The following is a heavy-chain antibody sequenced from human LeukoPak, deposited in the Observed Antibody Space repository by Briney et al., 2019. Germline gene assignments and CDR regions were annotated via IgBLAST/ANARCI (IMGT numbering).Heavy chain of an antibody. CDR1: GFTFSGYS. D-gene: IGHD6-19*01. CDR2: ISSSSSTI. V-gene: IGHV3-48*01. J-gene: IGHJ4*02. Sequence: GGSLRLSCAASGFTFSGYSMNWVRQAPGKGLEWVSYISSSSSTIYYADSVKGRFTISRDNAKNSLYLQMNSLRAEDTAVYYCTRVLYSSGWYGDHYWGQGTLVTVSS. CDR3: TRVLYSSGWYGDHY.